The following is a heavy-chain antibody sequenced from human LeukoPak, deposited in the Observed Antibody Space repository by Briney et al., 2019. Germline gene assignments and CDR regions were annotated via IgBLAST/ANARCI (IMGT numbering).Heavy chain of an antibody. CDR3: ARDWDGFDI. CDR1: GNSLSRSYS. J-gene: IGHJ3*02. CDR2: IYHSGST. V-gene: IGHV4-38-2*02. Sequence: SETLSLTCAVSGNSLSRSYSWGWIRQPPGKGLEWVGNIYHSGSTYYNPSLKSRVAISVDTSRNQFSLRLNSVTTADTAVYYCARDWDGFDIWGQGTVVTVSS.